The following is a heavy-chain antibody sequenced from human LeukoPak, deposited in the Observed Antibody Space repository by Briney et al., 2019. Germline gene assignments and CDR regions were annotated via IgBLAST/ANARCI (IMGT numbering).Heavy chain of an antibody. CDR1: GFTFSDYY. D-gene: IGHD1-26*01. V-gene: IGHV3-23*01. CDR3: AKDDSWEYEDWFDP. Sequence: PGGSLRLSCAASGFTFSDYYMSWVRQAPGKGLEWVSAISGSGGSTYYADSVKGRFTISRDNSKNTLYLQMNSLRAEDTAVYYCAKDDSWEYEDWFDPWGQGTLVTVSS. J-gene: IGHJ5*02. CDR2: ISGSGGST.